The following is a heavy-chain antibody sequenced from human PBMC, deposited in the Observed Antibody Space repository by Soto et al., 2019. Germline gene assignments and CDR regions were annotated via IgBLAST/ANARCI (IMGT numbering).Heavy chain of an antibody. D-gene: IGHD6-13*01. J-gene: IGHJ4*02. V-gene: IGHV3-23*01. CDR1: GFSFSDYA. CDR2: ISESGGST. CDR3: AKRRPYSSGWYSPIFDY. Sequence: GGSLRLSCAASGFSFSDYAMSWVRQAPGKGLEWVSVISESGGSTHYADSVRGRFTVSRDNSKNSLSLRMNSLRDEDTAVYFCAKRRPYSSGWYSPIFDYWGQGALVTVSS.